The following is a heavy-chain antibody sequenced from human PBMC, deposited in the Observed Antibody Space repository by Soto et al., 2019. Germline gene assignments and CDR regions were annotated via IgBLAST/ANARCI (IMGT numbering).Heavy chain of an antibody. Sequence: PSETLSLTCTVSGGSISSSSYYWGWIRQPPGKGLEWIGSIYYSGSTYYNPSLKSRVTISVDTSKNQFSLKLSSVTAADTAVYYCARPYIAAAGTGYYYMDVWGKGTTVTVSS. CDR3: ARPYIAAAGTGYYYMDV. J-gene: IGHJ6*03. V-gene: IGHV4-39*01. CDR2: IYYSGST. D-gene: IGHD6-13*01. CDR1: GGSISSSSYY.